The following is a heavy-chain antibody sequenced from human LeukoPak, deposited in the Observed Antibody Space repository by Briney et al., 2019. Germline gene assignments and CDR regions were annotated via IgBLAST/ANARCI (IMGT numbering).Heavy chain of an antibody. CDR2: INHSGST. D-gene: IGHD3-22*01. CDR1: GGSFSGYY. V-gene: IGHV4-34*01. Sequence: SETLSLTCAVYGGSFSGYYWSWIRQPPGKGLEWIGEINHSGSTNYNPSLKSRVTISVDTSKNQFSLKLSSVTAADTAVYYCARGRGRITMIVVAPRGAFDIWGQGTMVTVSS. J-gene: IGHJ3*02. CDR3: ARGRGRITMIVVAPRGAFDI.